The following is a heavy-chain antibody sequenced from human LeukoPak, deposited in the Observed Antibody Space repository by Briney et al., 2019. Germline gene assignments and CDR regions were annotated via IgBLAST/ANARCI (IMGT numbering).Heavy chain of an antibody. CDR3: ATRLGYSSGWYGF. CDR2: IYPGDSDT. CDR1: GYSFTNYW. J-gene: IGHJ5*01. Sequence: GESLKISCKGSGYSFTNYWIGWVRQMPGKGLEWMGIIYPGDSDTRYSPSFQGQVTISADKSITTAYLQRSSLKASDTAMYYCATRLGYSSGWYGFWGQGTLVTVSS. D-gene: IGHD6-19*01. V-gene: IGHV5-51*01.